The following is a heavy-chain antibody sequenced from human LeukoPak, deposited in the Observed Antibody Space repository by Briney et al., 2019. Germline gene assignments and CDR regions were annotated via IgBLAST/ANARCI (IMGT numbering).Heavy chain of an antibody. CDR3: ARGSTIFGVVTTFDY. CDR2: IIPIFGTA. Sequence: SVKVSCKASGGTFSSYAISWVRQAPGQGLEWMGGIIPIFGTANYAQKFQGRVTITTDESTSTAYMELSSLRSEDTAVYYCARGSTIFGVVTTFDYWGQGTLVTVSS. D-gene: IGHD3-3*01. V-gene: IGHV1-69*05. CDR1: GGTFSSYA. J-gene: IGHJ4*02.